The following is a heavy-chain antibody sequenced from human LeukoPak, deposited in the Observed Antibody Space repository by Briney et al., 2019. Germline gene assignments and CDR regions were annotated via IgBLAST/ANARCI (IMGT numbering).Heavy chain of an antibody. CDR3: ASHDCSGGSCDY. CDR1: GFTFSDYY. D-gene: IGHD2-15*01. CDR2: ISSSGSTI. Sequence: GGSLRLSCAASGFTFSDYYMSWIRQAPGKGLEWVSYISSSGSTIYYADSVKGRFTISRDNAKSSQYLQMNSLRAEDTAVYYCASHDCSGGSCDYWGQGTLVTVSS. V-gene: IGHV3-11*01. J-gene: IGHJ4*02.